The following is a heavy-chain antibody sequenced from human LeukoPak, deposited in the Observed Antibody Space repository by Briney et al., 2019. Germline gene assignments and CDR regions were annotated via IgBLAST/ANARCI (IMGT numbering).Heavy chain of an antibody. CDR3: VRDIYYYDITDPKIVSDY. D-gene: IGHD3-22*01. CDR1: GGTFSSYA. V-gene: IGHV1-69*13. CDR2: IIPIFGTA. Sequence: ASVKVSCKASGGTFSSYAISWVRQAPGQGLEWMGGIIPIFGTANYAQKFQGRVTITADGSTSTAYMELRSLRSDDTAVYYCVRDIYYYDITDPKIVSDYWGQGTLVTVSS. J-gene: IGHJ4*02.